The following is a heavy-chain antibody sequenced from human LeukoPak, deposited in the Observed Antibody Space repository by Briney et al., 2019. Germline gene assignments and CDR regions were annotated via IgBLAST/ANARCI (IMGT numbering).Heavy chain of an antibody. CDR2: ITPSGGST. CDR1: GYTFTSYG. CDR3: ARDVGVIHYFDY. J-gene: IGHJ4*02. Sequence: GASVKVSCKASGYTFTSYGISWVRQAPGQGLEWMGIITPSGGSTSYAQKFQGRVTMTRDTSTGTVYMELNSLRSEDTAMYYCARDVGVIHYFDYWGQGTLVTVSS. V-gene: IGHV1-46*01. D-gene: IGHD2-21*01.